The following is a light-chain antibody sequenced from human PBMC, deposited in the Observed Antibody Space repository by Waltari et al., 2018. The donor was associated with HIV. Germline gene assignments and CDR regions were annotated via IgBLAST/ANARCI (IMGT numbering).Light chain of an antibody. CDR1: SSDVEGYNL. J-gene: IGLJ2*01. CDR3: CSYAGSRSVV. Sequence: QSALTQPASVSGSPGQSITISCTGTSSDVEGYNLVSWYQQHPGKAPKLIIYEVTKRLSGVPNRFSGSKSGNTASLTISGLQTEDEADYYCCSYAGSRSVVFGGGTMLTVL. CDR2: EVT. V-gene: IGLV2-23*02.